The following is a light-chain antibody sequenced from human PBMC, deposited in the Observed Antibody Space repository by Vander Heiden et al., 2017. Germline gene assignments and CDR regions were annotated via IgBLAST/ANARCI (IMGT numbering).Light chain of an antibody. V-gene: IGKV4-1*01. CDR2: LAS. CDR1: QSVLYSSNKKNY. J-gene: IGKJ1*01. Sequence: DIVMTQSPDSLAASLGERATINCKSSQSVLYSSNKKNYLAWYQQKPVQPPKLLIYLASTLESGVPDRSSGRGSGTDFTLTISSLQAEDVAVYYWQQDDSRQTFGQGTKVEIK. CDR3: QQDDSRQT.